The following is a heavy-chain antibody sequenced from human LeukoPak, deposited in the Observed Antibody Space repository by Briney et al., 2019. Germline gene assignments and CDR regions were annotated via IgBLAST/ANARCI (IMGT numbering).Heavy chain of an antibody. D-gene: IGHD2-21*02. Sequence: GRSLRLSCVASGFTFTSYTFYWFRQAPGRGLEWVASVWVEGIGRYFPGSVEGRFTISRDNAKNSLYLQMNSLRAEDTAVYYCARAGAYCGGDCYYAFDIRGQGTMVTVSS. J-gene: IGHJ3*02. CDR1: GFTFTSYT. CDR3: ARAGAYCGGDCYYAFDI. CDR2: VWVEGIGR. V-gene: IGHV3-30*04.